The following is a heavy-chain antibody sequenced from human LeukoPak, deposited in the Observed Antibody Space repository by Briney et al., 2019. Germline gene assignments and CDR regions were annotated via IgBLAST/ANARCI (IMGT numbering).Heavy chain of an antibody. CDR2: INHSGST. J-gene: IGHJ4*02. CDR1: GGSFSGYY. V-gene: IGHV4-34*01. Sequence: PSETLSLTCAVYGGSFSGYYWSWIRQPPGKGLEWIGEINHSGSTNYNPSLKSRVTISVDTSKNQFSLKLSSVTAADTAVYYCARGSTSYEEDAIFDYWGQGSLVTVSS. CDR3: ARGSTSYEEDAIFDY. D-gene: IGHD2-2*01.